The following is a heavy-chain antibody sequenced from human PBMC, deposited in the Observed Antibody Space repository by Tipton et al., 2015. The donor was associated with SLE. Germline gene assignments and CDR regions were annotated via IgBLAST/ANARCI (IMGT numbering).Heavy chain of an antibody. CDR1: GGSFSGYY. V-gene: IGHV4-34*01. D-gene: IGHD6-19*01. Sequence: TLSLTCAVYGGSFSGYYWSWIRQPPGKGLEWIGEINHSGSTDYNPSLKSRVTIPVDTSKNQLSLKLSSVTAADTAVYYCAKDYSSVLFYFVSWGQGPLVTVSS. CDR2: INHSGST. J-gene: IGHJ4*02. CDR3: AKDYSSVLFYFVS.